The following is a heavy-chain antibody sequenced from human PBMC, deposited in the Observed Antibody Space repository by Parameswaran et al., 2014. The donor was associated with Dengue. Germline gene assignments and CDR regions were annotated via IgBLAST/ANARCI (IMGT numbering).Heavy chain of an antibody. Sequence: WIRQPPGKGLEWIGSIYYSGSTYYNPPLKSRVTISVDTSKNQFSLKLSSVTAADTAVYYCASLRGWEYEAFDIWGQGTMVTVSS. D-gene: IGHD1-26*01. CDR3: ASLRGWEYEAFDI. J-gene: IGHJ3*02. V-gene: IGHV4-39*01. CDR2: IYYSGST.